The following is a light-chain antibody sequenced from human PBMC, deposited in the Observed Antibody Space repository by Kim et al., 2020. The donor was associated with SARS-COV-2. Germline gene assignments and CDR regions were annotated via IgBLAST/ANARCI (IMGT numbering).Light chain of an antibody. CDR3: QQYKDWPPHT. J-gene: IGKJ2*01. V-gene: IGKV3-15*01. CDR2: GAS. Sequence: VAPGERAPLAGRASQSISNNLAWDQQKPGQAPRLLIYGASTRATGIPARFSGSGSGTEFTLTISSLQSEDFAVYYCQQYKDWPPHTFGQGTKLEI. CDR1: QSISNN.